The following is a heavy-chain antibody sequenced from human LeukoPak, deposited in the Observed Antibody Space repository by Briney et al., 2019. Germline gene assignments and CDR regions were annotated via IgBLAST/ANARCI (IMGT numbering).Heavy chain of an antibody. D-gene: IGHD3-9*01. CDR1: GGSISSGSYY. J-gene: IGHJ3*02. CDR3: ARPTTIDAFDI. V-gene: IGHV4-61*02. Sequence: SQTLSLTCTVSGGSISSGSYYWSWIRQPAGKGLEWIGRIYTSGSTNYNPSLKSRVTISEATSKNQFSLKLSSVTAADTAVYYCARPTTIDAFDIWGQGTMVTVSS. CDR2: IYTSGST.